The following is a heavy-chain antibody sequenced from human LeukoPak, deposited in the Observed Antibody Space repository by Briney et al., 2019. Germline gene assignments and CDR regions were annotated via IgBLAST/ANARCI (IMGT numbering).Heavy chain of an antibody. J-gene: IGHJ4*02. Sequence: GGSLRLSCAASGFTFSNYDMHWVRQAPGKGLEWLTSIRYDGNNEFYADSVKGRFTISRDNFKDMLYLEMNDLTVEDTAVYYCAKVLSSGSHLWGRGTLVIISS. CDR3: AKVLSSGSHL. CDR2: IRYDGNNE. CDR1: GFTFSNYD. V-gene: IGHV3-30*02. D-gene: IGHD3-10*01.